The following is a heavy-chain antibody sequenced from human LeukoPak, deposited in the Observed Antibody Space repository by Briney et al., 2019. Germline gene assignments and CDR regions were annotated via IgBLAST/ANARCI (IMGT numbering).Heavy chain of an antibody. J-gene: IGHJ4*02. V-gene: IGHV1-69*05. CDR1: GGTFSSYA. Sequence: SVKVSCKASGGTFSSYAISGVRQAPGRGREWMGGIIPIFGTANYAQKFQGRVTITTDESTSTAYMELSSLRSEDTAVYYCARGAVAGLTFDYWGQGTLVTVSS. CDR3: ARGAVAGLTFDY. CDR2: IIPIFGTA. D-gene: IGHD6-19*01.